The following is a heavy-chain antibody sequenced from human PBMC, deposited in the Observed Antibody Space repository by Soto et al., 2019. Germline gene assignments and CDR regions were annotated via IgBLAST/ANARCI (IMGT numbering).Heavy chain of an antibody. D-gene: IGHD4-4*01. J-gene: IGHJ5*02. CDR2: INAGNGNT. Sequence: ASVKVSCKAAGYTFTSYSMHWVRQAPGQGLEWMGWINAGNGNTKYSQKFQGRVTITRDTSASTAYMELSSLRSEDTAVYYCASGDHDYSNSGWFDPWGQGTLVTAPQ. CDR3: ASGDHDYSNSGWFDP. CDR1: GYTFTSYS. V-gene: IGHV1-3*01.